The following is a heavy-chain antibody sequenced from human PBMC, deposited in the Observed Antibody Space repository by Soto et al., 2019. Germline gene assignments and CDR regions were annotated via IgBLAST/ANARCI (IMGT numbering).Heavy chain of an antibody. J-gene: IGHJ6*02. CDR2: ISAYNGNT. CDR3: AREGGIVVVPAAISMGYYYYGMDV. Sequence: ASVKVSCKASGYTFTSYGISWVRQAPGQGLEWMGWISAYNGNTNYAQKLQGRVTVTTDTSTSTAYMELRSLRSDDTAVYYCAREGGIVVVPAAISMGYYYYGMDVWGQGTTVTVSS. CDR1: GYTFTSYG. D-gene: IGHD2-2*01. V-gene: IGHV1-18*04.